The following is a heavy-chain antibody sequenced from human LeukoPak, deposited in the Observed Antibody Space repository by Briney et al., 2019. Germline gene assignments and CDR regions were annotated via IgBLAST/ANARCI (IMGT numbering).Heavy chain of an antibody. CDR2: ISYDGSNK. CDR1: GFTFSSYA. V-gene: IGHV3-30*04. Sequence: QPGGSLRLSCAASGFTFSSYAMHWVRQAPGKGLEWVAVISYDGSNKYYADSVKGRFTISRDNSKNTLYLQMNSLRAEDTAVYYCARVLGYGDLYFDYWGQGTLVTVSS. D-gene: IGHD4-17*01. J-gene: IGHJ4*02. CDR3: ARVLGYGDLYFDY.